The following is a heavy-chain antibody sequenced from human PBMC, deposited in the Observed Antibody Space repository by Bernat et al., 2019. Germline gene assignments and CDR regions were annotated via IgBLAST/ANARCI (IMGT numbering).Heavy chain of an antibody. V-gene: IGHV4-34*01. D-gene: IGHD4-17*01. CDR1: SGSFSGYY. Sequence: QVQLQQWGAGLLKPSETLSLTCAVSSGSFSGYYWTWIRQPPGEGLEWIGEINHRGENNYNPSLKSRVTLSVDTSKNQFSLKVSSVTAADTAVYYCGRGGGDYFVDYWSQGTLVTVSS. J-gene: IGHJ4*02. CDR3: GRGGGDYFVDY. CDR2: INHRGEN.